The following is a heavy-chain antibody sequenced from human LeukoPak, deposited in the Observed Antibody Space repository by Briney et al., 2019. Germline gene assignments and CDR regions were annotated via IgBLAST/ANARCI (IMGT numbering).Heavy chain of an antibody. V-gene: IGHV1-46*01. CDR3: AREHATSALDH. Sequence: ASVKVSCKTSGYTFSSHYWHWVRQAPGQGLEWIGIINPSGGSSGATTYAQKLRGRVSMTRDMSTNTVYMEMSSLRSEDTAVYYCAREHATSALDHWGQGTLVTVSS. J-gene: IGHJ5*02. D-gene: IGHD2-2*01. CDR1: GYTFSSHY. CDR2: INPSGGSSGAT.